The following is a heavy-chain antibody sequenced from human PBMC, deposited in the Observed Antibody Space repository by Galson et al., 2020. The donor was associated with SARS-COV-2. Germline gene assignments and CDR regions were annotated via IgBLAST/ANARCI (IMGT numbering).Heavy chain of an antibody. V-gene: IGHV2-5*01. D-gene: IGHD3-10*01. Sequence: VSGPTLVKPTQTLTLTCTFSGFSLSTSGVGVGWIRQPPGKALEWLALIYWNDDKRYSPSLKSRLTITKDTSKNQVVLTMTNMDPVDTATYYCAHRSSDYYGSGSYYIYDYWGQGTLVTVSS. CDR3: AHRSSDYYGSGSYYIYDY. CDR2: IYWNDDK. J-gene: IGHJ4*02. CDR1: GFSLSTSGVG.